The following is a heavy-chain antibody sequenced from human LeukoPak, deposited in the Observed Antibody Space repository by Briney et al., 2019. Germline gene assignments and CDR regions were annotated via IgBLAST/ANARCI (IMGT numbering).Heavy chain of an antibody. CDR2: IIPILGIA. Sequence: SVKVSCKASGGTFSSYAISWVRQAPGQGLEWMGRIIPILGIANYAQKFQGRVTITADKSTSTAYMELSSLRSEDTAVYYCARGDSSGYYYDYWGQGTLVTVSS. CDR3: ARGDSSGYYYDY. J-gene: IGHJ4*02. V-gene: IGHV1-69*04. D-gene: IGHD3-22*01. CDR1: GGTFSSYA.